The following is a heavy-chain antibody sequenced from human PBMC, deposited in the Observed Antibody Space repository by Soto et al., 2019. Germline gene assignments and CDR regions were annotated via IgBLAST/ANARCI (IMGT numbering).Heavy chain of an antibody. CDR1: GGSISSYY. Sequence: SETLSLTCTVSGGSISSYYWSWIRQPPGKGLEWIGYIYYSGSTNYNPSLKSRVTISVDTPKNQFSLKLSSVTAADTAVYYCAREAGGYDFWSGYYFGFDPWGQGTLVTVSS. J-gene: IGHJ5*02. CDR3: AREAGGYDFWSGYYFGFDP. CDR2: IYYSGST. D-gene: IGHD3-3*01. V-gene: IGHV4-59*01.